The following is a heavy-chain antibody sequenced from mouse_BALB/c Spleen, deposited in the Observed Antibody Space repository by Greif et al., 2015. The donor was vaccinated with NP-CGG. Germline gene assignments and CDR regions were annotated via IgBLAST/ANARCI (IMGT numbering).Heavy chain of an antibody. CDR1: GFTFSSYG. J-gene: IGHJ4*01. CDR2: INSNGGST. V-gene: IGHV5-6-3*01. Sequence: EVMLVESGGGLVQPGGSLKLSCAASGFTFSSYGMSWVRQTPDKRLELVATINSNGGSTYYPDSVKGRFTISRDNAKNTLYLQMSSLKSEDTAMYYCARERGYGSYGEVDAMDYWGQGTSVTVSS. CDR3: ARERGYGSYGEVDAMDY. D-gene: IGHD2-10*02.